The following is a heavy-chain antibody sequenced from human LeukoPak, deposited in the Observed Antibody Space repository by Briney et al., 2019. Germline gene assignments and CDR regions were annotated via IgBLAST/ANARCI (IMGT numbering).Heavy chain of an antibody. D-gene: IGHD3-10*01. J-gene: IGHJ4*02. CDR1: GGSINSTGYY. CDR3: ARYDFGSGSYSPRFDY. V-gene: IGHV4-39*01. CDR2: IYYRGST. Sequence: SKTLSLTCTVSGGSINSTGYYWGWIRQPQGKGLGWIGNIYYRGSTYYNPSLNSRVTISIDRSKHQFSLKLSSVTAADTAVYYCARYDFGSGSYSPRFDYWGQGTLVTVSS.